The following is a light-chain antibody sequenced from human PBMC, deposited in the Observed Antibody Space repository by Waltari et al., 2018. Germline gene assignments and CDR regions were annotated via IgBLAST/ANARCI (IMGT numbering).Light chain of an antibody. Sequence: QSALTQPASMSGSPGQSITVSCTGATSDIGSHNIVSWYQQHPGKAPRLILYDVNRRPSGVSERFSGSKSGMTASLTISGLQAEDEADYYCCSYAGSTTWVFGGGTKLTVL. V-gene: IGLV2-23*02. CDR2: DVN. CDR3: CSYAGSTTWV. J-gene: IGLJ3*02. CDR1: TSDIGSHNI.